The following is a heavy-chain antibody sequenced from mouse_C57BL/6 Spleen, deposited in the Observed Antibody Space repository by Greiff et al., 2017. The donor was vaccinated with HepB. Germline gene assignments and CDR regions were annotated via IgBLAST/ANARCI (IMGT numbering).Heavy chain of an antibody. J-gene: IGHJ2*01. CDR2: IDPSDSYT. CDR1: GYTFTSYW. CDR3: ARPSAQAHYFDY. D-gene: IGHD3-2*02. Sequence: QVQLQQPGAELVMPGASVKLSCKASGYTFTSYWMHWVKQRPGQGLEWIGEIDPSDSYTNYNQKFKGKSTLTVDKSSSTAYMQLSSLTSEDSAVYYCARPSAQAHYFDYWGQGTTLTVSS. V-gene: IGHV1-69*01.